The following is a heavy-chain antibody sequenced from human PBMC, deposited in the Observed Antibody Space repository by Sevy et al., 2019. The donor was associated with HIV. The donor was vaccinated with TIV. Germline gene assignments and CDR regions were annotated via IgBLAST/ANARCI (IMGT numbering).Heavy chain of an antibody. Sequence: SETLSLTCTVSGDPISGTDYSWGWIRQPPGKGLEWIGNIHYKGTTYYNPSLKSRVTVSVDTSKNQFSLRLSSVSAADTAVYYCARLDPSGPRDYWGQGTLVTVSS. CDR2: IHYKGTT. CDR1: GDPISGTDYS. D-gene: IGHD5-12*01. V-gene: IGHV4-39*01. CDR3: ARLDPSGPRDY. J-gene: IGHJ4*02.